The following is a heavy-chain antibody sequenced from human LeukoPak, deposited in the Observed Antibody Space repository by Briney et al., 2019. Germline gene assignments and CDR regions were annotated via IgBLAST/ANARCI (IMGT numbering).Heavy chain of an antibody. CDR1: GDSISSYF. V-gene: IGHV4-4*07. CDR2: IYASGNT. D-gene: IGHD3-10*01. CDR3: ARDRSPYHYGSGSYYFDY. Sequence: SETLSLTCTVSGDSISSYFWSWIRQPAGKGPERIGRIYASGNTNYNPSLKSRVTMSVDTSKNQFSLRLSSVTAADTAVYYCARDRSPYHYGSGSYYFDYWGQGTLVTVSS. J-gene: IGHJ4*02.